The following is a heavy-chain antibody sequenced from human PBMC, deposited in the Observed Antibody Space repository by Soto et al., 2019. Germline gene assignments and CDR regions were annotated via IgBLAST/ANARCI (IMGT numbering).Heavy chain of an antibody. D-gene: IGHD2-15*01. CDR1: GGSIYRSGYY. Sequence: SETLSLTCTVSGGSIYRSGYYWGWIRQPPGRGLEWIGNIDYNGVTYSNPSLKSRVTISRDTSKNQFSLKLTSVTAADTALYYCGKVLVGATGHTDSDSWGQGTLVTV. CDR2: IDYNGVT. V-gene: IGHV4-39*01. CDR3: GKVLVGATGHTDSDS. J-gene: IGHJ4*02.